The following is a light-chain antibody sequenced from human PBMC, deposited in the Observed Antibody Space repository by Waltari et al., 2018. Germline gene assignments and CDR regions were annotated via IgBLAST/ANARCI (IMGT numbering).Light chain of an antibody. V-gene: IGKV3-20*01. Sequence: EIMLTQSPGTLSLSPGERATLSCRASQSVSRTLAWYQQKPGQAPRLLIYDASTRATGIPDRFSGSGSGTDFSLTSSRLEPEDVAVYYCQKYGTLPATFGQGTKVEIK. CDR3: QKYGTLPAT. J-gene: IGKJ1*01. CDR2: DAS. CDR1: QSVSRT.